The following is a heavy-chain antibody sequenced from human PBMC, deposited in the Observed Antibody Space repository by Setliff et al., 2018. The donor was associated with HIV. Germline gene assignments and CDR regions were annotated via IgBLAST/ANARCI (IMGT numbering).Heavy chain of an antibody. D-gene: IGHD3-22*01. CDR3: ARGMDYYDTSGYYQYYFDY. Sequence: ASVKVSCKASGYSFTDYYIHWVRQAPGQGLEWMGWINPKSDGTNYALKFQGWITMTRDTSISTAYMELSRLRSDDTAVYYCARGMDYYDTSGYYQYYFDYWGQGTLVTVSS. CDR2: INPKSDGT. J-gene: IGHJ4*02. CDR1: GYSFTDYY. V-gene: IGHV1-2*04.